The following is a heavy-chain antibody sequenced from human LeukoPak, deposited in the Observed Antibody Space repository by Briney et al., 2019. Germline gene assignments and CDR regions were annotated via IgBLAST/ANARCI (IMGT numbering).Heavy chain of an antibody. CDR2: ISGSGGST. J-gene: IGHJ4*02. Sequence: GGSLRLSCAASGFTFSSYAMSWVRQAPGKGLEWVSAISGSGGSTYYADSAKGRFTISRDNSKNTLYLQMNSLRAEDTAVYYCAKSVAHPYEGPNHFDYWGQGTLVTVSS. CDR1: GFTFSSYA. D-gene: IGHD6-6*01. CDR3: AKSVAHPYEGPNHFDY. V-gene: IGHV3-23*01.